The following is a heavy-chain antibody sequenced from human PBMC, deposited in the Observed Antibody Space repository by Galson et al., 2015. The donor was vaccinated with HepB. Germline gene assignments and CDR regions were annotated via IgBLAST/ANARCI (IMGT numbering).Heavy chain of an antibody. V-gene: IGHV3-23*01. CDR1: GFTFSDYA. Sequence: SLRLSCAASGFTFSDYAMSWVRRAPGKGLEWVSSMSASGGAAYHSDSVKGRLTISRDNFKNTLYLRMNSLRAEDTAVYYCASLWFGEFGRYKSGGFDIWGQGTVVTVSS. J-gene: IGHJ3*02. CDR2: MSASGGAA. CDR3: ASLWFGEFGRYKSGGFDI. D-gene: IGHD3-10*01.